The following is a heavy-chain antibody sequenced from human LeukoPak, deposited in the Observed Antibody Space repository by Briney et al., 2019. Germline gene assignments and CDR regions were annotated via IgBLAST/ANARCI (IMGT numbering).Heavy chain of an antibody. D-gene: IGHD5-24*01. CDR2: IYYSGST. CDR1: GGSISSSSYY. J-gene: IGHJ4*02. Sequence: PSETLSLTCTVSGGSISSSSYYWGWIRQPPGKGLEWIGSIYYSGSTHYNPSLKSRVTISLDTSKNQFSLKLGSVTAADTAVYYCARDGEMATIENYFDYWGQGTLVTVSS. V-gene: IGHV4-39*07. CDR3: ARDGEMATIENYFDY.